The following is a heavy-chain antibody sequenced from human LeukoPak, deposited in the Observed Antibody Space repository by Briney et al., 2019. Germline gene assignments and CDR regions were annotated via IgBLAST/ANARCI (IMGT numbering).Heavy chain of an antibody. D-gene: IGHD2-21*02. V-gene: IGHV3-33*01. J-gene: IGHJ4*02. CDR3: GRAGWVVTAIRNYFDY. Sequence: GGSLRLSCAASGFTFSSYGMHWVRQAPGKGLEWVAVIWYDGSNKYYADSVKGRFTISRGNSKNTLYLQMNSLRAEDTAVYYCGRAGWVVTAIRNYFDYWGQGTLVTVSS. CDR1: GFTFSSYG. CDR2: IWYDGSNK.